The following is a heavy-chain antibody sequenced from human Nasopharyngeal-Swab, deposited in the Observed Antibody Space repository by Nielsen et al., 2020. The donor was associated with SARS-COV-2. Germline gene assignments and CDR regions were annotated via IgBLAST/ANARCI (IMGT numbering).Heavy chain of an antibody. V-gene: IGHV4-39*01. CDR3: ARQGPDDSSGYYYYYYGMDV. D-gene: IGHD3-22*01. J-gene: IGHJ6*02. CDR2: IYYSGST. Sequence: SETLSLTCTVSGGSISSSSYYWGWIRQPPGKGLEWIGSIYYSGSTYYNPSLKSRVTISVDTSKNQFSLKLSPVTAADTAVYYCARQGPDDSSGYYYYYYGMDVWGQGTTVTVSS. CDR1: GGSISSSSYY.